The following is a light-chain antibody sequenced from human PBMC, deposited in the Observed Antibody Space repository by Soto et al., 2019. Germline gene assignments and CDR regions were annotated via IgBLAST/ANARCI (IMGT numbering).Light chain of an antibody. Sequence: EVELTQSPDILSVSPGETATLSCRASQSVRSNLAWYQQKPGQAPRLLIYGASTRATGIPARFSGSGSGREFTLTISSLQSEDFAVYYCQQYGSSPGTFGQGTKLEIK. CDR2: GAS. CDR3: QQYGSSPGT. CDR1: QSVRSN. V-gene: IGKV3-15*01. J-gene: IGKJ2*01.